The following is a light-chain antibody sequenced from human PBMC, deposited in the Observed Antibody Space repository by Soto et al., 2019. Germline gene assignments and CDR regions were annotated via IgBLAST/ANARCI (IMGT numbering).Light chain of an antibody. Sequence: QSALTQPASVSGSPGQSITISCTGTSTDVGTYNLVSWYQQHPGKAPKLIIYEGTKRPSGDSNRFSGSKSGNTASLTISGLQHEDEADYYCCSYAGISTWVFGGGTKVTVL. V-gene: IGLV2-23*01. CDR3: CSYAGISTWV. J-gene: IGLJ3*02. CDR1: STDVGTYNL. CDR2: EGT.